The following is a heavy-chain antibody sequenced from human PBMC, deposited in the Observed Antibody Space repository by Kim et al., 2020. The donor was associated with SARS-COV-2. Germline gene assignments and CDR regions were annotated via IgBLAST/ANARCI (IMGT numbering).Heavy chain of an antibody. J-gene: IGHJ4*02. CDR3: ARQAHGGAFLYYFDY. V-gene: IGHV5-51*01. CDR2: IYPGDSET. CDR1: GYSFRHYY. Sequence: GESLKISCEASGYSFRHYYVAWLRHMPGEGLQWMGFIYPGDSETRYSPSFQGQVTISADKSVNTAYLQWSSLKASDSAIYFCARQAHGGAFLYYFDYWGQ. D-gene: IGHD2-15*01.